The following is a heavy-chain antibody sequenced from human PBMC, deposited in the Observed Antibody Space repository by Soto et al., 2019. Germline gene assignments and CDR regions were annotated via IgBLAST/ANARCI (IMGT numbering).Heavy chain of an antibody. J-gene: IGHJ4*02. D-gene: IGHD2-8*02. CDR2: ISAYNGDT. CDR3: ARRVRYCTGGFCRYCFDH. V-gene: IGHV1-18*01. CDR1: GYIFTSFG. Sequence: QVQLVQSGGEVKKPGASVKVSCKASGYIFTSFGISWVRQAPGQGLEWMGWISAYNGDTNYAQKLQDRVTMTTDTSKNTAYMELRSLRSDDTAVYYCARRVRYCTGGFCRYCFDHWGPGTLVTVSS.